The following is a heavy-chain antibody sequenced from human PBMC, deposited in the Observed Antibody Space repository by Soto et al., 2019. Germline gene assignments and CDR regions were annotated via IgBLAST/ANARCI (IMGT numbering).Heavy chain of an antibody. CDR3: ARGAYKRYFDWLLYGGGPGWFDP. Sequence: GGSLRLSCAASGFTFDDYGMSWVRQAPGKGLEWVSGINWNGGSTGYADSVKGRFTIYRDKPKNTLYLQMNGLRAEDTAVYHCARGAYKRYFDWLLYGGGPGWFDPWGQGTLVTVSS. J-gene: IGHJ5*02. CDR1: GFTFDDYG. CDR2: INWNGGST. D-gene: IGHD3-9*01. V-gene: IGHV3-20*01.